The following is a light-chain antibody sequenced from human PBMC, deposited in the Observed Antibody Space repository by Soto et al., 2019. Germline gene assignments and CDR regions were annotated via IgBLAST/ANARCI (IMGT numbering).Light chain of an antibody. CDR2: GAA. CDR3: EQYGKT. V-gene: IGKV3-20*01. CDR1: QSVSSSS. Sequence: EIALTQSPGTLSLSPGERATLSCRASQSVSSSSLAWYQQKPGQAPRLLIYGAANRATGIPDIFSGSGAGTDFTLTISRLEREDFAVYYCEQYGKTFGPGTKVYIK. J-gene: IGKJ3*01.